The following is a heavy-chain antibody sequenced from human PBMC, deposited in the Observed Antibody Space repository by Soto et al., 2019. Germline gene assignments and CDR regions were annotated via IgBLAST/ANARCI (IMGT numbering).Heavy chain of an antibody. V-gene: IGHV3-30-3*01. CDR1: GFIFRTYA. J-gene: IGHJ3*01. D-gene: IGHD2-15*01. CDR2: ISYDGSNR. Sequence: QVQLVESGGGVVQPGRSRRLSCEASGFIFRTYAMHWVRQAPGKGLEWVAVISYDGSNRYYADSVKGRFTISRDNSKNTLYPQMNSLRAEDTAVYYCAREYGIGGAAFDFWGQGTMVTVSS. CDR3: AREYGIGGAAFDF.